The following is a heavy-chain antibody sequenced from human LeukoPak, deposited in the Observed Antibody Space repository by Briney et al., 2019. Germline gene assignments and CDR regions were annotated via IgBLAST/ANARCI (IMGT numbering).Heavy chain of an antibody. Sequence: SETLSLTCSVSGGSISSGAYYWTWIRQHPGKGLEWIGYIYYSGTTYYNPSLKSRVTISVDTSKNQFSLKLSSVTAADTAVYYCARQRMGSECYFDNWGQGTLVTVSS. CDR2: IYYSGTT. CDR1: GGSISSGAYY. J-gene: IGHJ4*02. CDR3: ARQRMGSECYFDN. D-gene: IGHD3-9*01. V-gene: IGHV4-31*03.